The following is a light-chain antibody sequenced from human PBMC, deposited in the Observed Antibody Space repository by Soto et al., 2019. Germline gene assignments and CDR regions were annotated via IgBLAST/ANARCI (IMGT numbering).Light chain of an antibody. J-gene: IGLJ3*02. V-gene: IGLV2-11*01. CDR1: SSDVGNYNY. Sequence: QSALTQPRSVSGSLGQSVTISCTGTSSDVGNYNYVSWYQQHPGKAPKLMIYDVSKRPSGVPDRFSGSKSGNTASLTISGLQVEDEADYYCCSYAGTYTWVFGGGTKLTVL. CDR3: CSYAGTYTWV. CDR2: DVS.